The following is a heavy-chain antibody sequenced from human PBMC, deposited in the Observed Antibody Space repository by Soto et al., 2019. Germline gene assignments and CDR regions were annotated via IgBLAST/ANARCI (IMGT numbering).Heavy chain of an antibody. D-gene: IGHD3-22*01. V-gene: IGHV3-30-3*01. CDR3: AREVASYDRSGFFDY. CDR2: ISYDGNNK. CDR1: GFIFSNSA. Sequence: HPGGSLRLSCAGSGFIFSNSAFHWVRQAPGKGLERVALISYDGNNKYYADSVKGRFTISRDNSKNTLYLQMHSLRADDTVVYYCAREVASYDRSGFFDYWGQGALVTVSS. J-gene: IGHJ4*02.